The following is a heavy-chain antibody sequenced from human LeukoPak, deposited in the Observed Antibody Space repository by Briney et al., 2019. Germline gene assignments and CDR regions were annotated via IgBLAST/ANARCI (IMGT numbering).Heavy chain of an antibody. CDR1: GFTFNTFW. D-gene: IGHD3-10*01. Sequence: GGSLRLSCAASGFTFNTFWMSWVRQAPGKGLEWVASIQEDGSEKYYVDSVKGRFTISRDNAKNSLYLHLNSLRAEDTAIYYCATGAAPSHWGQGTLVTVSS. CDR3: ATGAAPSH. CDR2: IQEDGSEK. V-gene: IGHV3-7*05. J-gene: IGHJ4*02.